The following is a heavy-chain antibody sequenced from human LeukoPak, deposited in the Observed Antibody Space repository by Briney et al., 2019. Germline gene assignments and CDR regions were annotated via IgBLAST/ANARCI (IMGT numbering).Heavy chain of an antibody. V-gene: IGHV4-59*01. CDR1: GGSISSYY. CDR3: ASKMWASDWFDP. CDR2: IYYSGST. D-gene: IGHD1-26*01. Sequence: SETLSLTCTASGGSISSYYWSWIRQPPGKGLEWIGYIYYSGSTNYNPSLKSRVTISVDTSKNQFSLKLSSVTAADTAVYYCASKMWASDWFDPWGQGTLVTVSS. J-gene: IGHJ5*02.